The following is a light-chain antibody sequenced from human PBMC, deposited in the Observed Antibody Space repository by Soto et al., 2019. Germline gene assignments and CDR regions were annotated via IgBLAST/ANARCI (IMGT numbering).Light chain of an antibody. J-gene: IGLJ1*01. Sequence: QAVVTQPPSVSGAPGQRVTISCTGSSSNIVAGYDVHWYQHLPGTAPKLLIYGNNNRPSGVPDRFSGSKSGTSASLAITGLQAEDEADYYCQSYDSTLSGYVFGTGTKLTVL. V-gene: IGLV1-40*01. CDR1: SSNIVAGYD. CDR2: GNN. CDR3: QSYDSTLSGYV.